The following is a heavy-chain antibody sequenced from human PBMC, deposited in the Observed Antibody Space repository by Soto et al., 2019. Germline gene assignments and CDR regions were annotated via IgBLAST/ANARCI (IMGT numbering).Heavy chain of an antibody. CDR2: IYPGDSET. CDR3: ARSLTSYCDFIY. D-gene: IGHD4-17*01. J-gene: IGHJ4*02. CDR1: GYTSTNYW. Sequence: GQSLKISCEGSGYTSTNYWIDWVRLMHGKGLELMGIIYPGDSETRYSPSFQGQVTISVDKSINTAYLQWSSLKASDTAMFYCARSLTSYCDFIYWGQGTLVTVSS. V-gene: IGHV5-51*01.